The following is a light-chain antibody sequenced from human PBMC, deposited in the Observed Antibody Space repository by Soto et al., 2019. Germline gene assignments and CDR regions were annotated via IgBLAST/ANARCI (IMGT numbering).Light chain of an antibody. J-gene: IGKJ4*01. CDR1: QSIGRF. CDR3: QQSFTTPLT. V-gene: IGKV1-39*01. CDR2: VAS. Sequence: DIHITQARSSLSASVGDRVTITCRASQSIGRFLNWHQQKPGRAPNVLINVASTLRSGVPSRFSGSGSGTDFNLTINSLEPEDFATYFCQQSFTTPLTFGGGTKVDIK.